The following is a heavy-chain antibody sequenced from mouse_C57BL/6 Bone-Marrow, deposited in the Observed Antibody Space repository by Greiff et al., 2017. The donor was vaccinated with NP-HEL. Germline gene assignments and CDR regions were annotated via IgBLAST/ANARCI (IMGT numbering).Heavy chain of an antibody. CDR2: LNPYNGGT. D-gene: IGHD1-1*01. Sequence: EVQLQQSGPVLVKPGASVKMSCKASGYTFTDYYMNWVKQSHGKSLEWIGVLNPYNGGTSYNQKFKGKATLTVDKSSSTAYMELNSLTSEDSAVYYCARKDGMGFAYWGQGTLVTVSA. CDR3: ARKDGMGFAY. CDR1: GYTFTDYY. V-gene: IGHV1-19*01. J-gene: IGHJ3*01.